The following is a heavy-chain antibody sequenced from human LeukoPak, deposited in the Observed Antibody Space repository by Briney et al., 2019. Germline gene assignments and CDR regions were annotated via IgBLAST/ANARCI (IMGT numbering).Heavy chain of an antibody. D-gene: IGHD3-22*01. Sequence: PGGSLRLSCAASGFTFSSYAMSWVRQAPGKGLEWVSAISGSGGSTYYADSVKGRFTISRDNSKNTRYLQMNSLRAEDTAVYYCASRPLYYYDSSGYQQGTRVSKPAPHWGQGTLVTVSS. CDR1: GFTFSSYA. CDR2: ISGSGGST. CDR3: ASRPLYYYDSSGYQQGTRVSKPAPH. V-gene: IGHV3-23*01. J-gene: IGHJ4*02.